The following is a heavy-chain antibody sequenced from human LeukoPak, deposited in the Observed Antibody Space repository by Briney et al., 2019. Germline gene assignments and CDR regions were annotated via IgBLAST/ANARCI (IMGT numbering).Heavy chain of an antibody. CDR2: INPRTGGT. J-gene: IGHJ4*02. V-gene: IGHV1-2*06. D-gene: IGHD3-16*01. CDR1: GYSLTDYY. Sequence: ASVKVSCKASGYSLTDYYIHWLRQAPGQGLDWMGRINPRTGGTSYAQKFQGRVTMTRDTSASTAEMELSSLRSDDTAVYYCARDNWGTFYYFDYWGQGTLVTVSS. CDR3: ARDNWGTFYYFDY.